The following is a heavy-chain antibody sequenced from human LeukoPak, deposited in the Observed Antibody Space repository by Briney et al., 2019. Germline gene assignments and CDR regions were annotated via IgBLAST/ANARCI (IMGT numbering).Heavy chain of an antibody. V-gene: IGHV3-30*10. CDR3: ASDLDYGDIDDSFDV. D-gene: IGHD4-17*01. Sequence: PGRSLRLSCAASGFNFSSYAMHWVRQAPGKGLDWVAVISDGGDDKFYTDSVKGRFSISRDNSKNTLYLQMNSLRAEDTAAYRCASDLDYGDIDDSFDVWGQGTMVTVSS. CDR2: ISDGGDDK. CDR1: GFNFSSYA. J-gene: IGHJ3*01.